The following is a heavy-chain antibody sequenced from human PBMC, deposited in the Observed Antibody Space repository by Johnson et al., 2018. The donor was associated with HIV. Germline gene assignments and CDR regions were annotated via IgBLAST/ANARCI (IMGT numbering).Heavy chain of an antibody. CDR3: AKDLHYYDSSGFNDAFDI. J-gene: IGHJ3*02. D-gene: IGHD3-22*01. Sequence: QMQLVESGGGVVQPGRSLRLSCAASGFTFSSHAMHWVRQAPGKGLEWVTFISNDGSNKYYADSVSGRFTISRDNSKNTLYLQMNSLRAEDTAIYYCAKDLHYYDSSGFNDAFDIWGQGTMVTVSS. CDR2: ISNDGSNK. V-gene: IGHV3-30*04. CDR1: GFTFSSHA.